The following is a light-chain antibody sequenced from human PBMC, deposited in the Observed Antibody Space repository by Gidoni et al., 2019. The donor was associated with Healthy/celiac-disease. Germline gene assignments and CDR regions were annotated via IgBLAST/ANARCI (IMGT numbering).Light chain of an antibody. V-gene: IGKV1-13*02. CDR1: PDISSA. CDR3: QQFNSYPQT. Sequence: AIQLTQSPSSLSASVGDRVTITCRASPDISSALAWYQQKPGKAPKLLIYDTSTLESGVPSRFSGSGSGTDFTLTISSLQPEDFATYYCQQFNSYPQTFGGGTKVEIK. CDR2: DTS. J-gene: IGKJ4*01.